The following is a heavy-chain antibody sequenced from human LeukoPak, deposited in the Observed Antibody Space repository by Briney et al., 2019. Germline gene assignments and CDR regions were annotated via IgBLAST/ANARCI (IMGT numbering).Heavy chain of an antibody. CDR1: GFTFRNYA. CDR3: ATSYDASRQTDY. CDR2: ISYDGSNE. J-gene: IGHJ4*02. D-gene: IGHD4/OR15-4a*01. Sequence: GGSLRLSCAASGFTFRNYAMHWVRQAPGKGLEWVAAISYDGSNEYYADSVKGRFTTSRDSSKNTVYLQVNRLRAEDTALYYCATSYDASRQTDYWGQGTLVTVSS. V-gene: IGHV3-30-3*01.